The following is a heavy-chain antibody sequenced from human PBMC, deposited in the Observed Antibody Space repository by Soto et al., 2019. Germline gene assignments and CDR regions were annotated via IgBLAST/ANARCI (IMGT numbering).Heavy chain of an antibody. CDR3: SRVQCTGGSCFSSYYYYYGMDV. CDR2: IYSGGST. D-gene: IGHD2-15*01. J-gene: IGHJ6*02. CDR1: GFTVSSNY. V-gene: IGHV3-53*01. Sequence: PGGSLRLSCAASGFTVSSNYMSWVRQAPGKGLEWVSVIYSGGSTYYADSVKGRFTISRHNSKNTLYLQMNSLRAEDTAVYYCSRVQCTGGSCFSSYYYYYGMDVWGQGTTVTVSS.